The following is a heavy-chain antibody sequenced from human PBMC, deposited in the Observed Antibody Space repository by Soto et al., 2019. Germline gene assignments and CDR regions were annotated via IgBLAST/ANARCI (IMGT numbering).Heavy chain of an antibody. D-gene: IGHD3-22*01. Sequence: GGSLRLSCAASGFTFSTYSMNWVRQAPGKGLEWVSSISSSSSYIYYADSVKGRFTISRDNAKNSLYLQMNSLRAEDTAVYYCARYDSSGYYWPYYYYGMDVWGQGTAVTVSS. J-gene: IGHJ6*02. CDR3: ARYDSSGYYWPYYYYGMDV. CDR2: ISSSSSYI. CDR1: GFTFSTYS. V-gene: IGHV3-21*01.